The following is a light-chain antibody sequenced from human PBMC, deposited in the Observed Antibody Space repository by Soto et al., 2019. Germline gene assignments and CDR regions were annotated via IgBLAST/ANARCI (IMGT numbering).Light chain of an antibody. CDR3: QTWDAGILV. J-gene: IGLJ1*01. CDR2: LNSDGSH. V-gene: IGLV4-69*01. CDR1: SGHNNYA. Sequence: LVLTQSPSASASLGASVKLTCTLNSGHNNYAIAWHQQQPEKGPRYLMRLNSDGSHNKGDGIPDRFSGSSSGAERYLIISSLHSEDEADYYCQTWDAGILVFGTGTKLTVL.